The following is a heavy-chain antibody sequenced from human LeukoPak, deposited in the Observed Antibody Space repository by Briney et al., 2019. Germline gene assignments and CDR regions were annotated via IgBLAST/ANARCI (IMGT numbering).Heavy chain of an antibody. V-gene: IGHV3-23*01. J-gene: IGHJ4*02. CDR1: GFTFSNHA. CDR3: ARRAPNWGFFDY. D-gene: IGHD7-27*01. Sequence: GGSLRLSCAASGFTFSNHAMSWVRQAPGKGLEWVSTISGSGDSTYYADSVKGRFTISGDNSKNTLYLQMNSLRAEDTAVYYCARRAPNWGFFDYWGRGTLVTVSS. CDR2: ISGSGDST.